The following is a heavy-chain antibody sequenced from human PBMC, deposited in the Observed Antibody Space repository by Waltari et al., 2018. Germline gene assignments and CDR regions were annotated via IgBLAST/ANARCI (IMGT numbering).Heavy chain of an antibody. J-gene: IGHJ4*02. D-gene: IGHD6-19*01. CDR3: AKCEMYDSGWCAFFRY. Sequence: DVRLSESGGGLAQPGGSLSLSCVASAFPLSNSAISWVRQAPGKGREWVSALVRSGFGTHYADSVKGRFAISRDNAKNTLYLQMNSLRAEDTAVYYCAKCEMYDSGWCAFFRYWGQGTLVTVSS. CDR2: LVRSGFGT. V-gene: IGHV3-23*01. CDR1: AFPLSNSA.